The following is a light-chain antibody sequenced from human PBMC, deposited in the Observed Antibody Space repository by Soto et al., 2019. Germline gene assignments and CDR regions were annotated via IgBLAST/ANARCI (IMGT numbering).Light chain of an antibody. CDR1: SSDVGGYNY. Sequence: QSFLTQPASVSGSPGQSITISCTGTSSDVGGYNYVSWYQQHPGKAPKLVIYEVSNRPSGVSSRFSGSKSGNTASLTISGLQAEDEADYYCSSYTSSSTLFGTGTKVTVL. CDR2: EVS. V-gene: IGLV2-14*01. J-gene: IGLJ1*01. CDR3: SSYTSSSTL.